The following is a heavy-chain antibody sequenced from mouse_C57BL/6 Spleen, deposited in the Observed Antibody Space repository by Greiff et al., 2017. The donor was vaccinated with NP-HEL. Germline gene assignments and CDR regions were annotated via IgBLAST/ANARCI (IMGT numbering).Heavy chain of an antibody. V-gene: IGHV8-8*01. D-gene: IGHD2-1*01. CDR2: IWWDDDK. CDR3: ARIAYGNYDWFAY. CDR1: GFSLSTFGMG. J-gene: IGHJ3*01. Sequence: QVTLNVSGPGILQPSQTLSLTCSFSGFSLSTFGMGVGWIRPPSGKGLEWLAHIWWDDDKYYNPALKSRLTISKDTSKNQVFLKIANVDTADTATYYCARIAYGNYDWFAYWGQGTLVTVSA.